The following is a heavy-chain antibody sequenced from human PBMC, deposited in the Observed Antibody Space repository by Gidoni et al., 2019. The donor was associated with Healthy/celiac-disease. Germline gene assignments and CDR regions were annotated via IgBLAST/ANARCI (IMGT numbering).Heavy chain of an antibody. CDR3: VGNTAMEPPRTYYFDY. Sequence: QLQLQESGPGLVKPSETLSLTCTVSGGSICSSSYYWGWIRQPPGKGLEWIGSIYYSGSTYYNPSLKSRVTISVDTSKNQFSLKLSSVTAADTAVYYCVGNTAMEPPRTYYFDYWGQGTLVTVSS. CDR1: GGSICSSSYY. J-gene: IGHJ4*02. V-gene: IGHV4-39*01. CDR2: IYYSGST. D-gene: IGHD5-18*01.